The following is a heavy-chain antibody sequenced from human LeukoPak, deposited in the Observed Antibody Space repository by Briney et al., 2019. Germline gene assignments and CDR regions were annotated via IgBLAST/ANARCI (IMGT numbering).Heavy chain of an antibody. CDR1: GYTFTSYG. J-gene: IGHJ4*02. D-gene: IGHD6-19*01. CDR3: ARAKQWLVTGELDY. CDR2: ISAYNGNT. V-gene: IGHV1-18*01. Sequence: ASVKVSCKASGYTFTSYGISWVRQAPGQGLEWMGWISAYNGNTNYAQKLQGRVTMTTDTSTSTAYMELRSLRSDDTAVYYCARAKQWLVTGELDYWGQGTLVTVSS.